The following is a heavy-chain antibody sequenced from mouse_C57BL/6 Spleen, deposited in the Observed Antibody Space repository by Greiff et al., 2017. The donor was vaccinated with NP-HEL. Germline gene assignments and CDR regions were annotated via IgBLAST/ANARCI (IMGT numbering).Heavy chain of an antibody. V-gene: IGHV1-26*01. CDR2: INPNNGGT. J-gene: IGHJ2*01. D-gene: IGHD1-1*01. Sequence: VQLQQSGHELVKPGASVKISCKASGYTFTDYYMNWVKQSHGKSLEWIGDINPNNGGTSYNQKFKGKATLTVDKSSSTAYMELRSLTSEDSAVYYCARLGLRSFDYWGQGTTLTVSS. CDR1: GYTFTDYY. CDR3: ARLGLRSFDY.